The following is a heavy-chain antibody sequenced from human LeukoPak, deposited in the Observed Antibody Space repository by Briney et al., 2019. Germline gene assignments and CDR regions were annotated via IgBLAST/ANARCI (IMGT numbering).Heavy chain of an antibody. Sequence: GGSLRLSCAASGFTFSSYAMSWVRQAPGKGLEWVSAISGSGGSTYYADSVKGRFTISRDNAKNTLYLQMNSLRAEDTAVYYCARGAAMVDWYFDLWGRGTLVTVSS. D-gene: IGHD5-18*01. CDR3: ARGAAMVDWYFDL. J-gene: IGHJ2*01. CDR1: GFTFSSYA. V-gene: IGHV3-23*01. CDR2: ISGSGGST.